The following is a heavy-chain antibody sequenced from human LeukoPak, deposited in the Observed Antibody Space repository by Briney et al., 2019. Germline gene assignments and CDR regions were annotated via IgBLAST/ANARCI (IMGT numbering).Heavy chain of an antibody. CDR1: GGSISSGSYY. CDR2: IYTSGST. V-gene: IGHV4-61*02. D-gene: IGHD3-10*01. Sequence: SETLSLTCTVSGGSISSGSYYWSWIRQPAGKGLEWIGRIYTSGSTNYNPSLKSRVTISVDTSKNQFSLKLSSVTAADTAVYYCARLTKNDSGSYRFGKKKRGYMDVWGKGTAVTISS. J-gene: IGHJ6*03. CDR3: ARLTKNDSGSYRFGKKKRGYMDV.